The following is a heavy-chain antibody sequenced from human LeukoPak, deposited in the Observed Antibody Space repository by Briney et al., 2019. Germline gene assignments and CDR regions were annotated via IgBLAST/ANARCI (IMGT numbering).Heavy chain of an antibody. Sequence: GGSLRLSCAASGFTFNNYALTWVRQAPGKGLEWVSAISDNGGKTYYADSVKGRSTISRDNSKNRLYLQMHSLRAEDTAVYYCGKDWKVESWGQGTLVTVSS. CDR2: ISDNGGKT. CDR3: GKDWKVES. J-gene: IGHJ4*02. CDR1: GFTFNNYA. V-gene: IGHV3-23*01. D-gene: IGHD1-1*01.